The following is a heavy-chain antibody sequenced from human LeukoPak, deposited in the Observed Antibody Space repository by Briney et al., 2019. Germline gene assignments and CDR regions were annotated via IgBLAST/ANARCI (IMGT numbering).Heavy chain of an antibody. V-gene: IGHV3-21*01. Sequence: AGGSLRLSCAASAFTFSSYNMNWVRQAPGKGLGWVACISTSNSDIYYADPVKGRFTISRDNAKNSLYLQMNSLRAKDTAVYYCAMSSARSANFYMDVWGKGTTVTVSS. D-gene: IGHD3-22*01. CDR2: ISTSNSDI. CDR3: AMSSARSANFYMDV. CDR1: AFTFSSYN. J-gene: IGHJ6*03.